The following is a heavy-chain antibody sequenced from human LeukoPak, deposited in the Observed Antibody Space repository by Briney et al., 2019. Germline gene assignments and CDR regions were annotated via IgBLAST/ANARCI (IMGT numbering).Heavy chain of an antibody. V-gene: IGHV4-39*01. CDR1: GGFISSSSYY. CDR3: ARHRRDYYGSGRMYYFDY. J-gene: IGHJ4*02. D-gene: IGHD3-10*01. Sequence: PSETLSLTCTVSGGFISSSSYYWGWIRQPPGKGLEWIGEIKHSGSTNYNPSLKSRVTISVDTAKNQFSLKLSSVTAADTAVYYCARHRRDYYGSGRMYYFDYWGQGTLVTVSS. CDR2: IKHSGST.